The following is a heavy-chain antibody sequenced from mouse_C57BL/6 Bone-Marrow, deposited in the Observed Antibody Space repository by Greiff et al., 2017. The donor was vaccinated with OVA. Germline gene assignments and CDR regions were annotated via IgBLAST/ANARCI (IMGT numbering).Heavy chain of an antibody. CDR2: INPYNGGT. CDR1: GYTFTDYY. Sequence: DVKLVESGPVLVKPGASVKMSCKASGYTFTDYYMNWVKQSHGKSLEWIGVINPYNGGTSYNQKFKGKATLTVDKSSSTAYMELNSLTSEDSAVYYCARGGFYYYGSSLYWYFDVWGTGTTVTVSS. J-gene: IGHJ1*03. CDR3: ARGGFYYYGSSLYWYFDV. D-gene: IGHD1-1*01. V-gene: IGHV1-19*01.